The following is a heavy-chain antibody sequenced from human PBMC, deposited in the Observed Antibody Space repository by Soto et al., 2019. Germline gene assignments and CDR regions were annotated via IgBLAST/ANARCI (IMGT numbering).Heavy chain of an antibody. D-gene: IGHD6-13*01. CDR1: GFAFSSYA. J-gene: IGHJ6*02. Sequence: PGGSLRLSCAASGFAFSSYAMSWVRRAPGKGLEWVSAISGSGGSTYYADSVKGRFTISRDNSKNTLYLQMNSLRAEDTAVYYCARDKRYSSSWYALTYYYYYGMDVWGQGTTVTVSS. V-gene: IGHV3-23*01. CDR3: ARDKRYSSSWYALTYYYYYGMDV. CDR2: ISGSGGST.